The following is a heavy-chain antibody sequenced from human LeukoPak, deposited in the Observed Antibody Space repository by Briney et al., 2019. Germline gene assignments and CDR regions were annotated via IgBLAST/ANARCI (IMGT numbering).Heavy chain of an antibody. J-gene: IGHJ3*02. CDR3: ARGGTRPSDAFDI. Sequence: GGSLRLSCGASGFSFSSYSMNWVRQAPGKGLEWVSSISSSSSYIYYADSVKGRFTISRDNAKNSLYLQMNSLRAEDTAVYYCARGGTRPSDAFDIWGQGTMVTVSS. D-gene: IGHD1-1*01. V-gene: IGHV3-21*01. CDR1: GFSFSSYS. CDR2: ISSSSSYI.